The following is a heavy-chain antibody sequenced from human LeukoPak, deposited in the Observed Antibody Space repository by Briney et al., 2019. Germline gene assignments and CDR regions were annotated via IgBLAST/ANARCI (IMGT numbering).Heavy chain of an antibody. J-gene: IGHJ4*02. CDR3: ARGKGSYGTNLFDY. CDR1: GFTFSSYA. V-gene: IGHV3-30*04. Sequence: EGSLRLSCAASGFTFSSYAMHWVRQAPGKGLEWVAVISYDGSNKYYADSVKGRFTISRDNSKNTLYLQMNSLRAEDTAVYYCARGKGSYGTNLFDYWGQGTLVTVSS. D-gene: IGHD5-18*01. CDR2: ISYDGSNK.